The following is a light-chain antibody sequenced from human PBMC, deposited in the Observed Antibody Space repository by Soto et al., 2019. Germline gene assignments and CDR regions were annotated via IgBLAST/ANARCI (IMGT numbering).Light chain of an antibody. Sequence: DIQMTQSPSTLSASVGDRVTITCRASQSISYWLAWYQQKPGKAPNLLIYKASSLECGVPSRFSGSGSGTEFPLTISSLQPDDFATYYCQQYNNYWTCGQGTKVEIK. CDR1: QSISYW. CDR2: KAS. V-gene: IGKV1-5*03. CDR3: QQYNNYWT. J-gene: IGKJ1*01.